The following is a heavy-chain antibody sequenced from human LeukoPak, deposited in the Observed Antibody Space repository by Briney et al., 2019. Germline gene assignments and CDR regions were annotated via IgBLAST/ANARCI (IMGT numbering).Heavy chain of an antibody. CDR1: GGSFSGYY. V-gene: IGHV4-34*01. CDR3: ARGRGAFGSSNWYRDTWEGRYFDY. Sequence: PSETLSLTCAVYGGSFSGYYWSWIRQPPGKGLEWIGEINHSGGTNYNPSLKSRVTISVDTSKNQFSLKLSSVTAADTAVYYCARGRGAFGSSNWYRDTWEGRYFDYWGQGTLVTVSS. J-gene: IGHJ4*02. CDR2: INHSGGT. D-gene: IGHD6-13*01.